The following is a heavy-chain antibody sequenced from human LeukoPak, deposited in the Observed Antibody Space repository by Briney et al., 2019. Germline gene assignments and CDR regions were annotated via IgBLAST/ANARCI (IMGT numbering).Heavy chain of an antibody. D-gene: IGHD1-26*01. CDR1: GFTFSDYY. V-gene: IGHV3-11*01. J-gene: IGHJ3*02. CDR3: ASGLKVGAYRWGAFDI. CDR2: ISSSGSII. Sequence: PGGSLRLSCAASGFTFSDYYMSWIRQAPGQGLEWVSYISSSGSIIYYADSVKGRFTISRDNAKNSLYLQMNSLRAEDTAVYYCASGLKVGAYRWGAFDIWGQGTMVAVSS.